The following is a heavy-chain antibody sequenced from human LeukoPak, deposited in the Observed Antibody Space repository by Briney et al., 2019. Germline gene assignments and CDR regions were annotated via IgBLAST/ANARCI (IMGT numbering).Heavy chain of an antibody. D-gene: IGHD2-2*01. Sequence: GGSLRLSCAASGFTSSGSAMHWVRQASGKGREWVGRIRSKANSYATAYAASVKGRFTISRDDSKNTAYLQINSLKTEDTAVYYCTRRACSSTSCYRWVGDVWGQGTTVTVSS. CDR3: TRRACSSTSCYRWVGDV. CDR2: IRSKANSYAT. J-gene: IGHJ6*02. V-gene: IGHV3-73*01. CDR1: GFTSSGSA.